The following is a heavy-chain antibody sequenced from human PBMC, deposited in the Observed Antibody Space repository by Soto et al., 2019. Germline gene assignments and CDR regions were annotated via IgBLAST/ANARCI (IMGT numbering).Heavy chain of an antibody. J-gene: IGHJ4*02. V-gene: IGHV1-2*04. CDR2: INPNSGGT. D-gene: IGHD3-22*01. Sequence: QVQLVQSGAEVKKPGASVKVSCKASGYTFTGYYMHWVRQAPGQGLAWMGWINPNSGGTNYAQKFQGWVTMTRDTSISTAYMELSRLRSDDTAVYYCARVYYDSSGYNFDYWGQGTLVTVSS. CDR1: GYTFTGYY. CDR3: ARVYYDSSGYNFDY.